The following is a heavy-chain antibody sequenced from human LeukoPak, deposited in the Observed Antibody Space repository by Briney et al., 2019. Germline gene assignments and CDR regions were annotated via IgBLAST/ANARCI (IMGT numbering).Heavy chain of an antibody. Sequence: GGSLRLSCAASGFTFSDYYMSWIRQAPGKGLEWVSYISTRGSTIYYADSVKGRFTTSRDNAKNSLYLQMNSLRAEDTAVYYCAKDYDIFPDAFDIWGQGTMVTVSS. CDR3: AKDYDIFPDAFDI. D-gene: IGHD3-9*01. V-gene: IGHV3-11*04. CDR2: ISTRGSTI. J-gene: IGHJ3*02. CDR1: GFTFSDYY.